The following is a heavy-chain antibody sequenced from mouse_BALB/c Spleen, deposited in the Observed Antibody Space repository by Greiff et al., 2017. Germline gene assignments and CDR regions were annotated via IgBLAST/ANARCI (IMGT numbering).Heavy chain of an antibody. J-gene: IGHJ4*01. CDR3: ARDGVYYYGSSYEAMDY. D-gene: IGHD1-1*01. CDR2: ISYDGSN. CDR1: GYSITSGYY. Sequence: EVKLQESGPGLVKPSQSLSLTCSVTGYSITSGYYWNWIRQFPGNKLEWMGYISYDGSNNYNPSLKNRISITRDTSKNQFFLKLNSVTTEDTATYYCARDGVYYYGSSYEAMDYWGQGTSVTVSS. V-gene: IGHV3-6*02.